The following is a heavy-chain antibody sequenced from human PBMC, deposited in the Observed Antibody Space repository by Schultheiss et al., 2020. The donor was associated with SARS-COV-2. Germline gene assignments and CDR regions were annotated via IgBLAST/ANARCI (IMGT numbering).Heavy chain of an antibody. J-gene: IGHJ6*03. CDR3: ARERGEGSSGYKDYYYYYMDV. CDR2: ISSSGSTI. Sequence: GGSLRLSCAASGFTFSSYEMNWVRQAPGKGLEWVSYISSSGSTIYYADSVKGRFTISRDNAKNSLYLQMNSLRAEDTAVYYYARERGEGSSGYKDYYYYYMDVWGKGTTVTVSS. D-gene: IGHD3-22*01. CDR1: GFTFSSYE. V-gene: IGHV3-48*03.